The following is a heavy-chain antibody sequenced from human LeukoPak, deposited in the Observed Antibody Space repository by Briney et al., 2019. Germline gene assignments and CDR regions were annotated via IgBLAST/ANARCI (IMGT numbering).Heavy chain of an antibody. J-gene: IGHJ4*02. CDR3: AKAKYGTHYYFDY. CDR2: ISWNSGSI. CDR1: GFTFDDYA. V-gene: IGHV3-9*01. Sequence: GGSLRLSCAASGFTFDDYAMHWVRQAPGKGLEWVSGISWNSGSIGYADSVKGRFTISRDNAKNSLYLQMNGLRAEDTALYYCAKAKYGTHYYFDYWGQGTLVTVSS. D-gene: IGHD2/OR15-2a*01.